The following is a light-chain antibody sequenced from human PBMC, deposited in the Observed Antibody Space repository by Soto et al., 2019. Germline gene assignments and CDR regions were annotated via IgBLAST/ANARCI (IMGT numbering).Light chain of an antibody. V-gene: IGKV3-15*01. Sequence: IVLTQSPGTMALPPGARAPLSCKASQSVSSSLAWYQQKPGQAPRVIIYGESTRATGIPARFSGSGSGTEFTLTISSLKSEDFEVYYCQQYNNWPQTFGQGTKVDIK. J-gene: IGKJ1*01. CDR1: QSVSSS. CDR3: QQYNNWPQT. CDR2: GES.